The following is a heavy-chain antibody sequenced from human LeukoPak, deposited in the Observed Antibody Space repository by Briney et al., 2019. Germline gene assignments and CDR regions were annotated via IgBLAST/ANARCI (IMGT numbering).Heavy chain of an antibody. J-gene: IGHJ4*02. CDR1: GYTFTSYD. V-gene: IGHV1-8*03. Sequence: GASVKVSCKASGYTFTSYDINWVRQATGQGLEWMGWMNPNSGNTGYAQKFQGRVTITRNTSISTAYMELSSLRSEDTAVHYCARSRAAATFDSWGQGTLVTVSS. D-gene: IGHD6-13*01. CDR2: MNPNSGNT. CDR3: ARSRAAATFDS.